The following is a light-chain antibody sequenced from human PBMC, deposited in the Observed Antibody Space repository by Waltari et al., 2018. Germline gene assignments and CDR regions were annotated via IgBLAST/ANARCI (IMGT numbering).Light chain of an antibody. Sequence: QSVLTQPPSASGAPGQRVTIPCSGGISNRAPYYVNWYQQRPGAAPKLLIYGNTQRPSGVPDRFSGSRSGTSASLAISGLQPEDEADYYCASWDNGRHWVFGGGTTLTVL. V-gene: IGLV1-44*01. CDR1: ISNRAPYY. CDR2: GNT. J-gene: IGLJ3*02. CDR3: ASWDNGRHWV.